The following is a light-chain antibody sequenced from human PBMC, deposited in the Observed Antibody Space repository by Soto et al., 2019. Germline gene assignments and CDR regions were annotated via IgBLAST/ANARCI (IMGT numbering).Light chain of an antibody. CDR2: AAT. J-gene: IGKJ4*01. Sequence: DIQMTQSPSSLSASVGDRVTITCRASHPININLVWFQQKPGKAPKSLIYAATNLQSGVPSRFSGSGGGTDFSLTISSLQPEEVATYYCQHYQRYPPSFGGGTKLEIK. CDR1: HPININ. V-gene: IGKV1-16*01. CDR3: QHYQRYPPS.